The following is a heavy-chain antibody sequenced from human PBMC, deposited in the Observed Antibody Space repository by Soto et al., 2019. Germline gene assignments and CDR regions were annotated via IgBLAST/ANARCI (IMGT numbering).Heavy chain of an antibody. Sequence: QVQLQESGPGLVKPSETLSLTCTVSGGSVSSGSYYWSWIRQPPGEGLEWIGYIYYNGRTNYNPSLTRRVTLSANTSKNHFSLKLNSVTAADTAVYSCARGGAYCGGDCSPLYLGYWGHGTLVTVSS. CDR2: IYYNGRT. V-gene: IGHV4-61*03. D-gene: IGHD2-21*02. J-gene: IGHJ4*01. CDR3: ARGGAYCGGDCSPLYLGY. CDR1: GGSVSSGSYY.